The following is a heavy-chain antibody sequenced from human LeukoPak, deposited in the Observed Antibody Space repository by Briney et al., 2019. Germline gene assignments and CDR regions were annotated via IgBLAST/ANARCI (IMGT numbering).Heavy chain of an antibody. D-gene: IGHD3-22*01. CDR2: IIPIFGTA. Sequence: SVKVSCKASGGTFSSYAISWVRQAPGQGLEWMGGIIPIFGTANYAQKFQGRVTITTDESTSTAYMELSSLRSEDTAVYHCAIRLRVVVITGYFDYWGQGTLVTVSS. CDR1: GGTFSSYA. V-gene: IGHV1-69*05. CDR3: AIRLRVVVITGYFDY. J-gene: IGHJ4*02.